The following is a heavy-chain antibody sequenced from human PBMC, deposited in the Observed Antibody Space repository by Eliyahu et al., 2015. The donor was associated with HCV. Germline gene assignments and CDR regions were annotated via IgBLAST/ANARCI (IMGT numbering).Heavy chain of an antibody. D-gene: IGHD5-18*01. Sequence: XLQLQESGPGLVKPSETLSLTCTVSGGSISXSSYYXGWIRQPPGKGLEWIGSMYYSGSTYYNPSLKSRVTISVDTSKNQFSLKLSSVTAADTAVYYCARLGYSYGAYYFDYWGQGTLVTVSS. J-gene: IGHJ4*02. CDR3: ARLGYSYGAYYFDY. CDR1: GGSISXSSYY. V-gene: IGHV4-39*01. CDR2: MYYSGST.